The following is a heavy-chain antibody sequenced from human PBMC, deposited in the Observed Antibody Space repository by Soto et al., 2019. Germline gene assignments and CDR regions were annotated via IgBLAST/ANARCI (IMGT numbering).Heavy chain of an antibody. CDR2: IWYDGSNK. J-gene: IGHJ6*02. CDR1: GFTFSLYG. Sequence: QVQLVESGGGVVQPGRSLRLSCAASGFTFSLYGMHWVRQAPGKGLEWVAVIWYDGSNKFYADSVKGLFTISRDNSKNMLYLQTRRLRDGDPAVYYCERGLRGISSPGMHVWGQGTTVTVSS. V-gene: IGHV3-33*01. CDR3: ERGLRGISSPGMHV. D-gene: IGHD3-16*01.